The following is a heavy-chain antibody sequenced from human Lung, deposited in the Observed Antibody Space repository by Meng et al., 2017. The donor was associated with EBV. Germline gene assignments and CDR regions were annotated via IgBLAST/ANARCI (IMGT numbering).Heavy chain of an antibody. Sequence: VSSWLQLMNPASPVKCTCQASGYTFINSAINWVRQAPGQGLEWMGWINTHTGNPTYGQGFTGRFVLSSDTSVSTANLQISSLKAEDTAVYYCARGGPYPDSSGFHWYFDLWGRGTLVTVSS. CDR3: ARGGPYPDSSGFHWYFDL. J-gene: IGHJ2*01. CDR1: GYTFINSA. CDR2: INTHTGNP. D-gene: IGHD3-22*01. V-gene: IGHV7-4-1*02.